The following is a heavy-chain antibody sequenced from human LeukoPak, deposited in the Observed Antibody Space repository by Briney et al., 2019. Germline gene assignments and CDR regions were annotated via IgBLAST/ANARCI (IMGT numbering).Heavy chain of an antibody. V-gene: IGHV4-59*08. CDR2: IYYSGST. J-gene: IGHJ4*02. D-gene: IGHD3-16*02. CDR1: GGSISSYY. CDR3: ARHDPFGGVIVNDY. Sequence: SETLSLTCTVSGGSISSYYWSWIRQPPGKGLEWIGYIYYSGSTNYNPSLKSRVTISVDTSKNQFSLKLSSVTAADTAVYYCARHDPFGGVIVNDYWGQGTLVTVSS.